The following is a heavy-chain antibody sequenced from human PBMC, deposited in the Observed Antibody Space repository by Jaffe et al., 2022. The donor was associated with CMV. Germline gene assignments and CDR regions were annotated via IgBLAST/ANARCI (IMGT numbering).Heavy chain of an antibody. V-gene: IGHV4-59*01. D-gene: IGHD5-12*01. Sequence: QVQLQESGPGLVKPSETLSLTCTVSGGSISSYYWSWIRQPPGKGLEWIGHIYHSGNTNYNPSLKSRVTMSVDTSRNQFSLRLSSVTAADTAVYYCARDGYKYFYWGQGTLVTVSS. CDR2: IYHSGNT. CDR1: GGSISSYY. CDR3: ARDGYKYFY. J-gene: IGHJ4*02.